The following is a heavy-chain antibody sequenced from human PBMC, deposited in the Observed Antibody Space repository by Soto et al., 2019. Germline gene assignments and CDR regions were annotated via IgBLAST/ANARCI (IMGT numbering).Heavy chain of an antibody. Sequence: QVQLVESGGGVVEPGRSLRLSCAASGFTFSSYAMHWSRRAPGKGLEWVAVISHDGSITYYSDSVKGRFTMSRDNSNNTLFLQMSSLRSEDTAIYYCAKDEYWESHFYYFMDLWGRGTTVTVSS. D-gene: IGHD3-16*01. CDR2: ISHDGSIT. J-gene: IGHJ6*03. V-gene: IGHV3-30*18. CDR1: GFTFSSYA. CDR3: AKDEYWESHFYYFMDL.